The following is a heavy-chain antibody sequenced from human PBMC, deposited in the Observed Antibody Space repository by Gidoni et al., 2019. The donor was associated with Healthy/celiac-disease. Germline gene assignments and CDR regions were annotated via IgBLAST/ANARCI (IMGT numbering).Heavy chain of an antibody. J-gene: IGHJ3*02. D-gene: IGHD3-9*01. CDR3: ARRPTPLDKGAFYI. CDR2: IYYSGGT. V-gene: IGHV4-39*01. CDR1: GGSISSCSYY. Sequence: QLQLQESGPGLVKPSETLSLTCTVSGGSISSCSYYWGWIRQPPGKGLEWIGSIYYSGGTYYNPSLKSRVTISVDTSKNQFSLKLSSVTAADTAVYYCARRPTPLDKGAFYIWGQGTMVTVSS.